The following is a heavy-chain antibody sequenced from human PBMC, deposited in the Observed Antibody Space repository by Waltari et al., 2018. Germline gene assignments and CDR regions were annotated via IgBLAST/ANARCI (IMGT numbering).Heavy chain of an antibody. D-gene: IGHD1-7*01. V-gene: IGHV1-2*02. Sequence: QSGAEVKKPGASVKVSCKASGYPFTAYYIPWARQAPGQGLEWMGWINSNTGGADCAQSFQGRVTVTRDTSISTVYMELSGLTSDDTAVYYCAREALGGTKAFDMWGQGTMVTVSS. CDR2: INSNTGGA. CDR3: AREALGGTKAFDM. CDR1: GYPFTAYY. J-gene: IGHJ3*02.